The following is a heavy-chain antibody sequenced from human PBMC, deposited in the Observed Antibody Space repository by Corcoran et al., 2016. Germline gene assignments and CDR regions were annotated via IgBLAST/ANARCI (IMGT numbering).Heavy chain of an antibody. J-gene: IGHJ6*02. CDR3: AMQYCSSTSCSYYYYGMDV. CDR1: GGTFSSYA. CDR2: IIPIFGTA. V-gene: IGHV1-69*06. Sequence: QVQLVQSGAEVKKPGSSVKVSCKASGGTFSSYAISWVRQAPGQGLEWMGGIIPIFGTANYAQKFQGRVTITADKSTSTAYMELSRLRSEDTAVYYWAMQYCSSTSCSYYYYGMDVWGQGTTVTVSS. D-gene: IGHD2-2*01.